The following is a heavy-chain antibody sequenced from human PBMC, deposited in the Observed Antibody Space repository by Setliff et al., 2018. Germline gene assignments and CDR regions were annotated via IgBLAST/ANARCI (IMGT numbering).Heavy chain of an antibody. CDR2: TSNTGITT. CDR3: ARSPGWIPWFDS. V-gene: IGHV3-11*04. J-gene: IGHJ5*01. Sequence: PGGSLRLSCAASVFTFSDYYMTWIRQAPGKGLECISYTSNTGITTYYADSVKGRFTISRDNANNSMSLQMNSLRAEDTAVYFCARSPGWIPWFDSWGQGTLVTVSS. D-gene: IGHD5-18*01. CDR1: VFTFSDYY.